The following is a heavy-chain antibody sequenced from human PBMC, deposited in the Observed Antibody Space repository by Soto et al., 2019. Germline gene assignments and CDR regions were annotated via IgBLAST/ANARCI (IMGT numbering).Heavy chain of an antibody. V-gene: IGHV4-30-2*01. CDR2: INHLETT. J-gene: IGHJ4*02. CDR1: GASITYGAYS. D-gene: IGHD3-10*01. CDR3: ARGGGFDSFDY. Sequence: QLQLHMSGSGLVKPSQTLSLTCTVSGASITYGAYSWSWIRQTPGKGLEWIGYINHLETTFYNPSFESRLTLSIDRTQNPFSLHLKSMSAADRAVYFCARGGGFDSFDYWGQGILVTVSS.